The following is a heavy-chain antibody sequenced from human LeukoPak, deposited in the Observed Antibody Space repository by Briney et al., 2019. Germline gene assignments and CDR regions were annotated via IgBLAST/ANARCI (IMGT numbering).Heavy chain of an antibody. V-gene: IGHV3-23*01. Sequence: GASLRLSCAAPGFTFSSYAMSWVRQAPGKGLEWVSAISGSGGSTYYADSVKGRFTISRDNSKNTLYLQMNSLRAEDTAVYYCAKSNWNYEFDYWGQGTLVTVSS. CDR3: AKSNWNYEFDY. D-gene: IGHD1-7*01. J-gene: IGHJ4*02. CDR1: GFTFSSYA. CDR2: ISGSGGST.